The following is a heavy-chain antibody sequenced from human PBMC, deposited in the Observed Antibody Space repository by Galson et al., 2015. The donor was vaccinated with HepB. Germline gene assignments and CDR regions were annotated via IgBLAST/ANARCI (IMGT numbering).Heavy chain of an antibody. J-gene: IGHJ1*01. CDR3: ARDEVIAVAGTGFGDLFQH. D-gene: IGHD6-19*01. CDR1: GGTFSSYA. CDR2: IIPIFGTA. Sequence: SVKVSCKASGGTFSSYAISWVRQAPGQGLEWMGGIIPIFGTANYAQKFQGRVTITADESTSTAYMELSSLRSEDTAVYYCARDEVIAVAGTGFGDLFQHWGQGTLVTVSS. V-gene: IGHV1-69*13.